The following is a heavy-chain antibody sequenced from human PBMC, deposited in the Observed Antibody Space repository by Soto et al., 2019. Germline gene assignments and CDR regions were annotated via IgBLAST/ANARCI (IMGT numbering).Heavy chain of an antibody. J-gene: IGHJ4*02. CDR1: GFTVRSNY. D-gene: IGHD6-19*01. CDR3: ACGYSSAWHIY. V-gene: IGHV3-66*01. CDR2: IYSGGST. Sequence: EVQLVDSGGGLVQSGGSLRLSCAASGFTVRSNYMSWVRQAPGKGLEWVSVIYSGGSTYYADSVKGRFTISRDNSKNTLHLQMNSLRAEDTDVYYCACGYSSAWHIYWGQGTRVTVSS.